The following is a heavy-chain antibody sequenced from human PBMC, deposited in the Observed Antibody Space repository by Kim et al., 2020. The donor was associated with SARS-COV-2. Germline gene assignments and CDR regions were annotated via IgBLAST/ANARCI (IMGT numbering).Heavy chain of an antibody. CDR3: AKDNILTGYGSAYGMDV. V-gene: IGHV3-23*01. Sequence: GGSLRLSCAASGFTFSSYAMSWVRQAPGKGLEWVSAISGSGGSTYYADSVKGRFTISRDNSKNTLYLQMNSLRAEDTAVYYCAKDNILTGYGSAYGMDVWGQGTTVTISS. CDR1: GFTFSSYA. D-gene: IGHD3-10*01. J-gene: IGHJ6*02. CDR2: ISGSGGST.